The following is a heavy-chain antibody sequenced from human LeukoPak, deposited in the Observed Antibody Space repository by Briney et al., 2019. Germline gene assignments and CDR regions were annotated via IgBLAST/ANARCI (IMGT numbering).Heavy chain of an antibody. CDR1: GFTFSSYW. CDR3: AKEGSSPSDY. CDR2: ITRSGIK. J-gene: IGHJ4*02. Sequence: GGSLRLSCAASGFTFSSYWMSWVRQAPGKGLEWVSHITRSGIKYYADSVKGRFTISRDNAKNSLYLQMNSLRAEDTAVYYCAKEGSSPSDYWGQGTLVTVSS. V-gene: IGHV3-48*04. D-gene: IGHD6-13*01.